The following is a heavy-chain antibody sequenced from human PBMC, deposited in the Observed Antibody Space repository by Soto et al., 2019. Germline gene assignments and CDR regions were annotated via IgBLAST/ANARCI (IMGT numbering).Heavy chain of an antibody. CDR2: INPYSGGT. CDR1: GYTFTNYY. D-gene: IGHD3-9*01. V-gene: IGHV1-46*03. Sequence: ASVKVSCKASGYTFTNYYMHWVRQAPGHGLEWMGVINPYSGGTAYAQKFQGRLTMTRDTSTNTFYMELRSLTSDDTAVYYCVRDHHDILTGQTDSTDYRGRGSRVTVSS. CDR3: VRDHHDILTGQTDSTDY. J-gene: IGHJ4*02.